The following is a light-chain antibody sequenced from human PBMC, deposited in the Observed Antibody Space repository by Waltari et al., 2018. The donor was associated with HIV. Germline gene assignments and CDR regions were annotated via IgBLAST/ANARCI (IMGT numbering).Light chain of an antibody. CDR3: ATWDDSLSGSVL. V-gene: IGLV1-47*01. CDR1: RYNIGSNY. J-gene: IGLJ2*01. Sequence: QSVLTQPPSASGTPGQRVTISFSGSRYNIGSNYVYWYQDLPGTAPKLLIYRNNQRPPGVPDRFAGSKSGTSASLAISGLRSEDEAAYYCATWDDSLSGSVLFGGGTKLTVL. CDR2: RNN.